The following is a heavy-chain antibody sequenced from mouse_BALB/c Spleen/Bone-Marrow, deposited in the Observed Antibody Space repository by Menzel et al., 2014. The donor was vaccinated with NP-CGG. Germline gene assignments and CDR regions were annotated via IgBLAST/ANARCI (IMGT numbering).Heavy chain of an antibody. Sequence: EVMLVESGGGLVQPGGSRKLSCAASGFTFSSFGMHWVRQAAEKGLEWVAYISNGSSTIYYADAVKGRFTISRDNPKNTLFLQMTSLRSEDTAMYYCARKGAMITHYYAMDYWGQGTSVTVSS. J-gene: IGHJ4*01. CDR3: ARKGAMITHYYAMDY. V-gene: IGHV5-17*02. CDR2: ISNGSSTI. CDR1: GFTFSSFG. D-gene: IGHD2-4*01.